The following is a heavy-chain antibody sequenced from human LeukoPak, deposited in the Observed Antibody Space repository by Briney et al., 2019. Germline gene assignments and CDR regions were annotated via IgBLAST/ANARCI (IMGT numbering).Heavy chain of an antibody. D-gene: IGHD3-3*01. CDR2: INPSGGST. V-gene: IGHV1-46*01. CDR3: SRAPYHFWSGYPLGFHP. Sequence: ASVKVSCKASGYTFTSYYMHWVRQAPGQGLEWMGIINPSGGSTSYAQKFQGRVTMTRDTSTSTVYMELTSLRSADASVYYCSRAPYHFWSGYPLGFHPWGQGPLVTASS. CDR1: GYTFTSYY. J-gene: IGHJ5*02.